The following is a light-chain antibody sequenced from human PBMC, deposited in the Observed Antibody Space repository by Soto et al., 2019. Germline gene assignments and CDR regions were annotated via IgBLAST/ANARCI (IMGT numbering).Light chain of an antibody. Sequence: IKQSPATVSASVGDRVTITCRASQSISSWLAWYQQKPGKAPKLLIYDASSLESGVPSRFSGSGSGTEFRLTISSLQPDDFATYYCQQYNTYPCTFGQGTKVDIK. CDR2: DAS. J-gene: IGKJ1*01. CDR3: QQYNTYPCT. CDR1: QSISSW. V-gene: IGKV1-5*01.